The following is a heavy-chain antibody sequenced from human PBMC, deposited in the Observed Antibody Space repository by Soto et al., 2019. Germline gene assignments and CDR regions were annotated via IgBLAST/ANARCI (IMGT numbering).Heavy chain of an antibody. Sequence: PGGSLRLSCAASGFTFSTYSMNWVRQAPGKGLEWVSSISSRSTNIYYADSVKGRFTISRDNAKNSLYLQMNSLRAEDTAVYYCATTRTYMTPKWFDPWGQGTLVTVSS. CDR2: ISSRSTNI. J-gene: IGHJ5*02. D-gene: IGHD2-15*01. V-gene: IGHV3-21*01. CDR1: GFTFSTYS. CDR3: ATTRTYMTPKWFDP.